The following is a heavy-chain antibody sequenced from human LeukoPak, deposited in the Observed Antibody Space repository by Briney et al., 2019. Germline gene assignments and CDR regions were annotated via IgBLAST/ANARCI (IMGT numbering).Heavy chain of an antibody. Sequence: GGSLRLSCAASGFTFSSYGMHWVRQAPGKGLEWVAVISYDGSNKYYADSVKGRFTISRDNSKNTLYLQMNSLRAEDTAVYYCAKDRSWHGLEYWGQGALVTVSS. CDR3: AKDRSWHGLEY. V-gene: IGHV3-30*18. J-gene: IGHJ4*02. D-gene: IGHD3-16*02. CDR2: ISYDGSNK. CDR1: GFTFSSYG.